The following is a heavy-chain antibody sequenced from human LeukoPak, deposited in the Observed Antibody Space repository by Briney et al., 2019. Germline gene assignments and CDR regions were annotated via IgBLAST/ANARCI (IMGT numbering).Heavy chain of an antibody. V-gene: IGHV3-23*01. CDR1: GFXXTSXS. D-gene: IGHD1-26*01. Sequence: SLRLSCAASGFXXTSXSMNWVRQAPGKGLQWVSTISGGCGSTYYADSMKGRFTISRDNSKNTLYLQVNSLRAEDTAVYYCAKGGKWDVTPFDYWGQGTLVTVSS. CDR3: AKGGKWDVTPFDY. CDR2: ISGGCGST. J-gene: IGHJ4*02.